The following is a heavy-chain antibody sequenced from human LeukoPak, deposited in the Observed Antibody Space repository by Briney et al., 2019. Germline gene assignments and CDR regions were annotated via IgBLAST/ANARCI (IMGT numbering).Heavy chain of an antibody. D-gene: IGHD3-16*02. CDR3: AREERGGLRGILGGLSASYYTYYYMDV. V-gene: IGHV1-46*01. J-gene: IGHJ6*03. Sequence: ASVKVSCKASGYTFTKYYIHWVRQAPRQGLEWMGMINPSVGATTYAQRFQGRVIMPRDMSTTTVYMDLRSLRSEDPAVYFCAREERGGLRGILGGLSASYYTYYYMDVWGRGTTVSVSS. CDR2: INPSVGAT. CDR1: GYTFTKYY.